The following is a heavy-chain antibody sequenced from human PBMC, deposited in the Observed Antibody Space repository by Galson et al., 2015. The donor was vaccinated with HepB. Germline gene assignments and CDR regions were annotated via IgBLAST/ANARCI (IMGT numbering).Heavy chain of an antibody. J-gene: IGHJ4*02. CDR2: ISGNGIST. Sequence: SLRLSCAVSGFTFKNYAMTWVRQAPGKGLEWVSSISGNGISTYYADSVKGRFTISRDNSKNTLYLQMSSLTAKDAATYYCASHYSDYPGTIYFDYWGQGTLVTVS. CDR3: ASHYSDYPGTIYFDY. D-gene: IGHD4-17*01. V-gene: IGHV3-23*01. CDR1: GFTFKNYA.